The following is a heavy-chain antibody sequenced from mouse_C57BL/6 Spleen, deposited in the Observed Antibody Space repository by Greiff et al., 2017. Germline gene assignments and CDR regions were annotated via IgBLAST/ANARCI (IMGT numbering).Heavy chain of an antibody. J-gene: IGHJ4*01. Sequence: EVKLVESGGGLVQPGGSLSLSCAASGFTFTDYYMSWVRQPPGKALEWLGFIRNKANGYTTEYSASVKGRFTISRDNSQSILYLQMNALRAEDSATYYCARYSRGRGDAMDYWGQGTSVTVSS. D-gene: IGHD3-3*01. CDR2: IRNKANGYTT. CDR3: ARYSRGRGDAMDY. CDR1: GFTFTDYY. V-gene: IGHV7-3*01.